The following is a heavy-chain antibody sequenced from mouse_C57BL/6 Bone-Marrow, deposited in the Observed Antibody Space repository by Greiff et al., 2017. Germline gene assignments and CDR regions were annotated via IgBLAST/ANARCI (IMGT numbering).Heavy chain of an antibody. CDR1: GYTFTSYG. CDR3: SRREVVARGDY. CDR2: IYPRSGDT. Sequence: QVQLQQSGAELARPGASVKLSCTASGYTFTSYGISWVKQRTGQGLEWIGEIYPRSGDTYYNEKFKGKATLTADKSSSTAYMELRSLTSEESAVYFCSRREVVARGDYWGQGTTLTVSS. V-gene: IGHV1-81*01. J-gene: IGHJ2*01. D-gene: IGHD1-1*01.